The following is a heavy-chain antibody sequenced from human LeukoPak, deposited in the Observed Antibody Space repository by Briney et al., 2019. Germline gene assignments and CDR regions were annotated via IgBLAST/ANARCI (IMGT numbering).Heavy chain of an antibody. Sequence: PGGSLRLSCAASGFTFTDFYMSWIRQAPGKGLEWLSDISRSSTDTNYADSVKGRFTISRDNAKNSLFLQLNSLRAEDTAVYSCATFSAYYYDSSGHGDYWGQGTLVTVSS. D-gene: IGHD3-22*01. CDR3: ATFSAYYYDSSGHGDY. V-gene: IGHV3-11*06. CDR1: GFTFTDFY. CDR2: ISRSSTDT. J-gene: IGHJ4*02.